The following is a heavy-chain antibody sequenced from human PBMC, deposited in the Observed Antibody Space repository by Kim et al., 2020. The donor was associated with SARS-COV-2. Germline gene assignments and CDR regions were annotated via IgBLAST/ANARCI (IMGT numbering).Heavy chain of an antibody. D-gene: IGHD3-3*01. CDR2: INTNNGNP. Sequence: ASVKVSCKASGYTFTSFAMNWVRQAPGQGLEWIGWINTNNGNPGYAQGFSGRFVFSLDTSVSTAYLQISSLKAEDIAVYYCARESFCNATNCYHGMDVWG. CDR1: GYTFTSFA. J-gene: IGHJ6*02. CDR3: ARESFCNATNCYHGMDV. V-gene: IGHV7-4-1*02.